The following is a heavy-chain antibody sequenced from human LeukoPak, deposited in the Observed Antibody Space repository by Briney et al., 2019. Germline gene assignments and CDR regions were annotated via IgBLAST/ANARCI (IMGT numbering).Heavy chain of an antibody. Sequence: PRGSLRLSCVAPGVSFSSYTMCWGRQTPRGGLGWVANVKQDGGETYYVESVKSRVTISGDKAKNSLYLQMNSLRAEDTAVYYCARNLGYSSGWYHTYWGQGTLVTVSS. CDR3: ARNLGYSSGWYHTY. V-gene: IGHV3-7*01. CDR2: VKQDGGET. J-gene: IGHJ4*02. D-gene: IGHD6-19*01. CDR1: GVSFSSYT.